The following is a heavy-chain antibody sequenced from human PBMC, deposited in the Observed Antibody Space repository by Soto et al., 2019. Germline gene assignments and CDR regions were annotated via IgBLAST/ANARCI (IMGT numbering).Heavy chain of an antibody. J-gene: IGHJ4*02. CDR1: DFTLSSDA. D-gene: IGHD1-26*01. CDR3: AKDGLLRRLTTFFDY. CDR2: ISGSGGST. V-gene: IGHV3-23*01. Sequence: GGALRLSCSSSDFTLSSDALSWVRPAPGKGLEWVSAISGSGGSTYYADSVKGRFTISRDSSKNTLYLQMNSLRAEDTAVYYCAKDGLLRRLTTFFDYWGQGTLVTVSS.